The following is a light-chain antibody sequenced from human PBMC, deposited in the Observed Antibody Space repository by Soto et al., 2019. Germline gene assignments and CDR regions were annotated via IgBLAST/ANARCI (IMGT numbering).Light chain of an antibody. CDR1: QSISSW. J-gene: IGKJ1*01. V-gene: IGKV1-5*03. CDR3: QQYNSYSRT. CDR2: KAS. Sequence: DIQMTQSPSTLSASVGDRVTITCRASQSISSWLAWYQQKPGKAPKLLIYKASSLESGVPSRFSGSGSGTDFTLTINSLQPDDFATYYCQQYNSYSRTFGQGTKVEIK.